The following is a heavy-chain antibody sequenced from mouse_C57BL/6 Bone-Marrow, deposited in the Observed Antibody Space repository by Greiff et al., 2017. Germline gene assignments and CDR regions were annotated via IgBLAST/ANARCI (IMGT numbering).Heavy chain of an antibody. V-gene: IGHV1-69*01. Sequence: VQLQQPGAELVMPGASVKLSCKASGYTFTSYWMHWVKQRPGQGLEWIGEIDPSDSYTNYNQKFKGKSTLTVDKSSSTAYMQLSSLTSEDSAVYYCARTAYYCNYDAMDYWGQGTSVTVSS. CDR1: GYTFTSYW. J-gene: IGHJ4*01. D-gene: IGHD2-10*01. CDR2: IDPSDSYT. CDR3: ARTAYYCNYDAMDY.